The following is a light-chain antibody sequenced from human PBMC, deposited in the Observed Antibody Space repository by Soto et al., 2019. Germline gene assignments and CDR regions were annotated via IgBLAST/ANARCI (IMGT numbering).Light chain of an antibody. Sequence: QSVLTQSSSASASLGSSVKLTCTLSSGHSSYIIAWYQQQPGKAPRYLMKLEGSGNYNKGSGVPDRFSGSSSGADRYLTISNLQSEDEADYYCDTWDSNTQVFGGGTKLTVL. V-gene: IGLV4-60*03. CDR2: LEGSGNY. CDR1: SGHSSYI. CDR3: DTWDSNTQV. J-gene: IGLJ2*01.